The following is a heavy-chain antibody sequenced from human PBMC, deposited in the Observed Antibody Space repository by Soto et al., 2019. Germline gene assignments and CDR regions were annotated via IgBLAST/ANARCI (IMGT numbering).Heavy chain of an antibody. CDR2: IYVTGAV. D-gene: IGHD2-21*01. Sequence: SETLSLTCSVSGAALNSGNYYWSWIRQVPGKGLEWIGHIYVTGAVDYSPSLRDRITISQDTSERQFSLNLRLVTAADTAVYYCARIRIATNNYTWFDHWGQGTLVTVSS. V-gene: IGHV4-31*03. J-gene: IGHJ5*02. CDR1: GAALNSGNYY. CDR3: ARIRIATNNYTWFDH.